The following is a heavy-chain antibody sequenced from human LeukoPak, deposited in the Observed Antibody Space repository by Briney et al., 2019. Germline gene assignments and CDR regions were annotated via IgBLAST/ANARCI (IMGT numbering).Heavy chain of an antibody. CDR3: ARDASSGFVSYSDY. J-gene: IGHJ4*02. CDR1: GGSISSGNYY. V-gene: IGHV3-48*03. D-gene: IGHD6-19*01. CDR2: ISNTGRTI. Sequence: LSLTCTVSGGSISSGNYYWNWVRQPPGKGLEWLSYISNTGRTIYYADSVRGRFTISRDNAKNSLYLQVNSLRAEDTAIYYCARDASSGFVSYSDYWGLGTLVTVSS.